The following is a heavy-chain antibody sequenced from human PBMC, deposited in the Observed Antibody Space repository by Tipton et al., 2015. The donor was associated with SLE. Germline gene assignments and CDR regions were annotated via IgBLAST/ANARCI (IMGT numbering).Heavy chain of an antibody. CDR3: ARDRDCAAGSFFDWSFDL. V-gene: IGHV4-39*07. CDR1: GGSISSSSYY. CDR2: IYYSGCS. J-gene: IGHJ2*01. Sequence: TLSLTCTVSGGSISSSSYYWGWIRQPPGTGLEWIGRIYYSGCSYYNPSLKSRLTISVDTSKNQFSLKMSSVTAAHTAVYYCARDRDCAAGSFFDWSFDLWVRGTVVTVS. D-gene: IGHD2-15*01.